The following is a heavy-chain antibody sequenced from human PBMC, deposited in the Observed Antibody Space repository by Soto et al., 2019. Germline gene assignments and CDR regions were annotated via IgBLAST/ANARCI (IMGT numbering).Heavy chain of an antibody. D-gene: IGHD6-6*01. J-gene: IGHJ4*02. CDR1: GFTFSSYA. V-gene: IGHV3-30-3*01. CDR3: ARDGSSSPLVGSWWYFDY. CDR2: ISYDGSNK. Sequence: GGSLKLSCAASGFTFSSYAMHWVRQAPGKGLEWVAVISYDGSNKYYADSVKGRFTISRDNSKNTLYLQMNSLRAEDTAVYYCARDGSSSPLVGSWWYFDYWGQGTLVTVSS.